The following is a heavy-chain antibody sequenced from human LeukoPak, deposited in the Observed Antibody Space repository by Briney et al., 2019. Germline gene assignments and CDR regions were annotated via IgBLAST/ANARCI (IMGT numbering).Heavy chain of an antibody. V-gene: IGHV1-2*02. CDR1: GYTFTGHY. CDR3: TRDLLGGSGTFDP. CDR2: INPDSGDT. J-gene: IGHJ5*02. D-gene: IGHD3-10*01. Sequence: ASVKVSCKASGYTFTGHYIHWVRQAPGQGLEWMGWINPDSGDTNYLQKFQGRVTMTRDTSISTAYMELSRLNSDDTAVYYCTRDLLGGSGTFDPWGQGALVTVSS.